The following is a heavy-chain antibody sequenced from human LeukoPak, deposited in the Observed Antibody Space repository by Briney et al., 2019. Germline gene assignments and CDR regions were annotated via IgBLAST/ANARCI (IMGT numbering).Heavy chain of an antibody. CDR1: GFTFSSYS. Sequence: PGGSLRLSCAASGFTFSSYSMNWVRQAPGKGLEWVSYISSSGSTIYYADSVKGRFTISRDNAKNSLYLQMNSLRAEDTAVYYCARALYDSSGYYYVWGQGTLVTVSS. V-gene: IGHV3-48*04. D-gene: IGHD3-22*01. CDR2: ISSSGSTI. J-gene: IGHJ4*02. CDR3: ARALYDSSGYYYV.